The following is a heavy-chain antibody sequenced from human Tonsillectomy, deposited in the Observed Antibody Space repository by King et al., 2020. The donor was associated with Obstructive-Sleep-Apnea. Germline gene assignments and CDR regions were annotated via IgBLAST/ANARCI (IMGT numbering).Heavy chain of an antibody. CDR2: INHSGST. CDR1: DGSFSGYY. CDR3: ASHKVVPAPRKDWFDP. J-gene: IGHJ5*02. D-gene: IGHD3-22*01. Sequence: VQLQQWGAGLLKPSETLSLTCAVYDGSFSGYYWSWIRQPPGKGLEWTGEINHSGSTNYNPSLKSRVTISVDTSKNQFSLKLSSVTAADTAVYYCASHKVVPAPRKDWFDPWGQGTLVTVSS. V-gene: IGHV4-34*01.